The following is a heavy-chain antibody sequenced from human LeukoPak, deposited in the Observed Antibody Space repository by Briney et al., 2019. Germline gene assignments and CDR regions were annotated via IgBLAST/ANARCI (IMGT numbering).Heavy chain of an antibody. CDR2: IYTSGST. J-gene: IGHJ5*02. D-gene: IGHD4-23*01. CDR3: ASGYGGNGDWFDP. V-gene: IGHV4-4*09. CDR1: GGSISSYY. Sequence: TSETLSLTCTVSGGSISSYYWSWIRQPPGKGLEWIGYIYTSGSTNYNPSLKSRVTISVDTSKNQFSLKLSSVTAADTAVYYCASGYGGNGDWFDPWGQGTLVTVSS.